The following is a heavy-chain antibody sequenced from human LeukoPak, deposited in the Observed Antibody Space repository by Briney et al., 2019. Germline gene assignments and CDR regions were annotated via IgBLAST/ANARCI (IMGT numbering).Heavy chain of an antibody. V-gene: IGHV3-21*01. CDR2: ISSSSSYI. CDR1: GFTFSSYA. Sequence: GGSLRLSCAASGFTFSSYAMSWVRQAPGKGLEWVSSISSSSSYIYYADSVKGRFTISRDNAKNSLYLQMNSLRAEDTAVYYCARDYYDILTGYMYYFDYWGQGTLVTVSS. D-gene: IGHD3-9*01. J-gene: IGHJ4*02. CDR3: ARDYYDILTGYMYYFDY.